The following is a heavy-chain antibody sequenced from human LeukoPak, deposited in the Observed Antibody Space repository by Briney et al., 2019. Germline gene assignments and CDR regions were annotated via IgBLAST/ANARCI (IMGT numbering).Heavy chain of an antibody. Sequence: GGSLRLSCAASGFTFSSYSLNWVRQAPGKRLEWVSFISSSSITIYYADSVKGRFTISRDNAEKSLYLQMNSLRAEDTAVYYCARDRGGSYSAIDYWGQGTLVTVSS. CDR1: GFTFSSYS. D-gene: IGHD2-15*01. J-gene: IGHJ4*02. CDR2: ISSSSITI. V-gene: IGHV3-48*04. CDR3: ARDRGGSYSAIDY.